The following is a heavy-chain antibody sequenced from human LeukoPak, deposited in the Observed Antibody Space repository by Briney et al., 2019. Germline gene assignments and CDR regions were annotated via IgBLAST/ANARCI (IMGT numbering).Heavy chain of an antibody. CDR1: GYTFTSYY. D-gene: IGHD6-6*01. J-gene: IGHJ4*02. Sequence: ASVKVFCKASGYTFTSYYMHWVRQAPGQGLEWMGIINPSGGSTSHAQKFQGRVTMTRDTSTSTVYMELSSLRSEDTAVYYCARDGPRIAALGEDFDYWGQGTLVTVSS. CDR3: ARDGPRIAALGEDFDY. V-gene: IGHV1-46*01. CDR2: INPSGGST.